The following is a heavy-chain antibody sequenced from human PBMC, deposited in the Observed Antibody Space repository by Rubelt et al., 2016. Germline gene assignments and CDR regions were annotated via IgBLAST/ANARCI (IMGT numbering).Heavy chain of an antibody. Sequence: NYMSWVRQAPGKGLEWVSVIYSGGSTYFADSVKGRFTISRDNSKNTLYLQMNSLRAEDTAVFYCVRATRILGWFDPWGQGTLVTVSS. D-gene: IGHD2-15*01. V-gene: IGHV3-66*01. CDR3: VRATRILGWFDP. J-gene: IGHJ5*02. CDR1: NY. CDR2: IYSGGST.